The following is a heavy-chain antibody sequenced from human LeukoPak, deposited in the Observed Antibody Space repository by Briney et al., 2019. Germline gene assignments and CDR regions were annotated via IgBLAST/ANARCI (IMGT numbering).Heavy chain of an antibody. Sequence: GGSLRLSCAASGFTFSSYAMSWVRQAPGKGLEWVSGISGSGGSTYYADSVKGRFTISRDNAKNSLYLQMSSLRAEDTAVYHCARISDTVTTPFDYWGQGTLVTVSS. J-gene: IGHJ4*02. CDR3: ARISDTVTTPFDY. CDR2: ISGSGGST. V-gene: IGHV3-23*01. D-gene: IGHD4-17*01. CDR1: GFTFSSYA.